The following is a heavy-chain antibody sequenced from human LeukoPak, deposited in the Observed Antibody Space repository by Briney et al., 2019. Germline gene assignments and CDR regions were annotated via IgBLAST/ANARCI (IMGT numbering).Heavy chain of an antibody. CDR3: AGLRRAHRYFINGMDV. Sequence: GESLKISCKGSGYSFTSYWIGWVRQMPGKGLEWMGIIYPGDSDTRYSPSSQGQVTISADKSISTAYLQWSSLKASDTAMYYCAGLRRAHRYFINGMDVWGQGTTVTVSS. CDR2: IYPGDSDT. V-gene: IGHV5-51*01. J-gene: IGHJ6*02. D-gene: IGHD3-10*01. CDR1: GYSFTSYW.